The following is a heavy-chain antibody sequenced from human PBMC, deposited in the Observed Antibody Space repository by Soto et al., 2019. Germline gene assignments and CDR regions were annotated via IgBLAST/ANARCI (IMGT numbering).Heavy chain of an antibody. Sequence: SQTLSLTCAISGDSVSSDSAAWNWIRQSPSRGLEWLGRTYYRSKWYNDYAVSVKSRITINPDTSKNQFSLQLNSVTPEDTAVYYCARERVDTERYYYYGMDVWGQGTTVTVSS. V-gene: IGHV6-1*01. D-gene: IGHD5-18*01. CDR1: GDSVSSDSAA. J-gene: IGHJ6*02. CDR2: TYYRSKWYN. CDR3: ARERVDTERYYYYGMDV.